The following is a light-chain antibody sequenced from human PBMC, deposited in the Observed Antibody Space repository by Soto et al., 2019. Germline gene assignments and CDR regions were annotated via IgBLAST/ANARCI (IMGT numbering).Light chain of an antibody. V-gene: IGKV3-15*01. CDR2: GAS. J-gene: IGKJ4*02. CDR3: QQYNNWPPLT. CDR1: QSVSSN. Sequence: EIVMTQSPATLSVSPGERATFSCRASQSVSSNLAWYQQKPGQAPRLLIYGASTRATGIPARFSGSGSGTEFTLTISSLQSEDFGVYYCQQYNNWPPLTFGGGTKVDIK.